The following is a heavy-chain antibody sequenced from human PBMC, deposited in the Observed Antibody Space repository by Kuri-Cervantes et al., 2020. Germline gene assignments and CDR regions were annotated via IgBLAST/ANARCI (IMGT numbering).Heavy chain of an antibody. D-gene: IGHD1-26*01. J-gene: IGHJ4*02. CDR3: AREGAWELLGEPFDY. V-gene: IGHV1-2*02. Sequence: ASVKVSCKASGYTFTSYYMRWVRQAPGQGLEWMGWINPNSGGTNYAQKFQGRVTMTRDTSISTAYMELSRLRSDDTAVYYCAREGAWELLGEPFDYWGQGTLVTVSS. CDR2: INPNSGGT. CDR1: GYTFTSYY.